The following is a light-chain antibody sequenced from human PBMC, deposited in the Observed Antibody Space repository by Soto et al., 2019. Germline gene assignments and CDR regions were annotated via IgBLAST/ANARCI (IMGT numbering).Light chain of an antibody. V-gene: IGLV2-14*01. CDR2: DVS. J-gene: IGLJ1*01. Sequence: QSALTQPASVSGSPGQSITISCTGSSSDVGGYNYVSWYQQHPGKAPKLMIYDVSNRPSGVSNRFSGSKSGNTASLTISGLQAEDEAVFYCISYTSRSTFVFGSGTKQTVL. CDR3: ISYTSRSTFV. CDR1: SSDVGGYNY.